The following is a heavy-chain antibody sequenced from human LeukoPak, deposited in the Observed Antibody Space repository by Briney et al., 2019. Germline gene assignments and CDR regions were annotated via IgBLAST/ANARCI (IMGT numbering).Heavy chain of an antibody. CDR2: ISGSGGST. D-gene: IGHD2-2*01. J-gene: IGHJ4*02. V-gene: IGHV3-23*01. CDR3: AKEKAGYCSSTSCFDGYDY. Sequence: GGSLRLSCAASGFTFSSYAMSWVRQAPGKGLEWVSAISGSGGSTYYADSVRGRFSISRDNSKNTLYLQLNSLRAEDTAVYYCAKEKAGYCSSTSCFDGYDYWGQGSLVTVSS. CDR1: GFTFSSYA.